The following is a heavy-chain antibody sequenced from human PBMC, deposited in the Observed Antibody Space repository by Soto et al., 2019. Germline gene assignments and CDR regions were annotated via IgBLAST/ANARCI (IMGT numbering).Heavy chain of an antibody. CDR3: ARGYTGSDGRFDP. D-gene: IGHD2-2*02. V-gene: IGHV5-51*01. CDR2: IYPCKDKT. CDR1: GYNFVTYW. Sequence: GESLKISCQGSGYNFVTYWSAWVRLTPGKGLEWMGSIYPCKDKTIYSTSFQGQVTLSADKSITTAYLQSGSLRASDSGIYYCARGYTGSDGRFDPWGQGTLVAVSS. J-gene: IGHJ5*02.